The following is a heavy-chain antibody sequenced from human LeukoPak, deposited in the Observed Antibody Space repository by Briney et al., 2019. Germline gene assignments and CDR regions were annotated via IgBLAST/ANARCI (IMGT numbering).Heavy chain of an antibody. CDR3: AAAMTADAFDI. J-gene: IGHJ3*02. V-gene: IGHV4-34*01. D-gene: IGHD2-2*01. CDR1: GGSFSGYY. Sequence: SETLSLTCAVYGGSFSGYYWGWAWIRQPPGKGLEWIETFYYGGSTYYNPSLQSRVTVPIDTTKNQFSLNLKSVTAADTGVYYCAAAMTADAFDIWGQGTIVTVSS. CDR2: FYYGGST.